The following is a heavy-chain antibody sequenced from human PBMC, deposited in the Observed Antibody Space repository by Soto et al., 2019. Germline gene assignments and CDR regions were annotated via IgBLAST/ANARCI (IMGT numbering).Heavy chain of an antibody. V-gene: IGHV3-30*18. Sequence: QVQLVESGGGVVQPGRSLRLSCAASGFTFSSYGMHWVRQAPGKGLEWVAVISYDGSNKYYADSVKGRFTISRDNSKNTLYLQLNSLRAEDTAVYYCAKMTDGHYGLLDDFDYWGQGTLVTVSS. D-gene: IGHD1-26*01. CDR2: ISYDGSNK. CDR1: GFTFSSYG. CDR3: AKMTDGHYGLLDDFDY. J-gene: IGHJ4*02.